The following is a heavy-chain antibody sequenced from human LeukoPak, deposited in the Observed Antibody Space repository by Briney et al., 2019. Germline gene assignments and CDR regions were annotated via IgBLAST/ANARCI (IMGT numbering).Heavy chain of an antibody. CDR2: INPSGGST. D-gene: IGHD3-10*01. CDR3: ARGLWFGELGRFDY. Sequence: ASVKVSCKASGGTFSSYAISWVRQAPGQGLEWMGIINPSGGSTSYAQKFQGRVTMTRDTSTSTVYMELSSLRSEDTAVYYCARGLWFGELGRFDYWGQGTLVTVSS. J-gene: IGHJ4*02. V-gene: IGHV1-46*01. CDR1: GGTFSSYA.